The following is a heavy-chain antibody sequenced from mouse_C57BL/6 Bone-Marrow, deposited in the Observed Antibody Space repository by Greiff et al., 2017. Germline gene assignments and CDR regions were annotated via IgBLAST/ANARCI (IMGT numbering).Heavy chain of an antibody. D-gene: IGHD4-1*01. V-gene: IGHV1-74*01. J-gene: IGHJ4*01. CDR1: GYTFTSYW. CDR2: IHPSDGDT. CDR3: AVCWGNAMDY. Sequence: VQLQESGAELVKPGASVKVSCKASGYTFTSYWMHWVKQRPGQGLEWIGRIHPSDGDTNYNQKFKGKATLTVDKSSSTAYMQLSSLTSEDSAVXCCAVCWGNAMDYWGQGTSVTVSS.